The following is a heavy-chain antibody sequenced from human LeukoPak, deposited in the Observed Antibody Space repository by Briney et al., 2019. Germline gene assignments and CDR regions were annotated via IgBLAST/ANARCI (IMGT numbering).Heavy chain of an antibody. CDR2: INPNSGDT. D-gene: IGHD5-18*01. CDR1: GYIFTGYY. Sequence: ASVKVSCKASGYIFTGYYMHWVRQAPGQGLEWMGWINPNSGDTNYAQKFQGRVTMTRDTSISTAYMELSRLRSDDTAVYYCARGGWSGYSYGSEPEKYFDYWGQGTLVTVSS. CDR3: ARGGWSGYSYGSEPEKYFDY. V-gene: IGHV1-2*02. J-gene: IGHJ4*02.